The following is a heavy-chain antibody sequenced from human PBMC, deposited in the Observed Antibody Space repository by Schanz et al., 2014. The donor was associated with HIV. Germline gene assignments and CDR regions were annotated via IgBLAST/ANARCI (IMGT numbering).Heavy chain of an antibody. J-gene: IGHJ5*02. CDR1: GITFSSYA. V-gene: IGHV3-23*01. Sequence: EVQLLESGGGLVQPGGSLRLSCADSGITFSSYAMSWVRQAPGKGLEWVSAISGSGGNTYYADSVKGRFTISRDNAKNSLYLQIISLTAEDTAMYYCARDRVSGSSSSSWFDPWGQGTLVTVSS. CDR2: ISGSGGNT. CDR3: ARDRVSGSSSSSWFDP. D-gene: IGHD6-6*01.